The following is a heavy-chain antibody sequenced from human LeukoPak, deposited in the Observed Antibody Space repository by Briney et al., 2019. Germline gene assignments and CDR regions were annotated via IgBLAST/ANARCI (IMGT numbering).Heavy chain of an antibody. CDR3: ARDNKRLNAFDI. V-gene: IGHV4-31*03. CDR2: TYYSGST. J-gene: IGHJ3*02. CDR1: GGSISSGGYY. Sequence: PSQTLSLTCTVSGGSISSGGYYWSWIRQHPGKGLEWIGYTYYSGSTYYNPSLKSRVTISVDTSKNQFSLKLSSVTAADTAVYYCARDNKRLNAFDIWGQGTMVTVSS. D-gene: IGHD2/OR15-2a*01.